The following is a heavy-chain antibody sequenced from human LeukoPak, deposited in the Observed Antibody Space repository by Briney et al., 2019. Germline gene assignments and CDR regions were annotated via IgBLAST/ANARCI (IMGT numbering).Heavy chain of an antibody. J-gene: IGHJ4*02. CDR1: GFTFSSYA. D-gene: IGHD6-19*01. CDR3: ARAPSSGWYDY. CDR2: ISSDGGSA. V-gene: IGHV3-64*01. Sequence: HPGGSLRLSCAASGFTFSSYALHWVRQAPGKGLEYVSAISSDGGSAYYANSVKGRFIISRDNSKNTLYLQMGSLRAEDMAVYYCARAPSSGWYDYWGQGTLVTVSS.